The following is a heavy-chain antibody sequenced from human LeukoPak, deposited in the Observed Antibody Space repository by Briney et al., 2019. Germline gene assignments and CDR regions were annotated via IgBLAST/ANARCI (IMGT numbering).Heavy chain of an antibody. J-gene: IGHJ4*02. Sequence: GALRLSCAASGFRFSIYTMSWVRQAPGKGLEWVAGISGSGGKPNYADSVKGRFTISRDNPKNTLYLQMNSLRAEDTAVYFCAKRGVVIRVILVGFHKEAYYFDSWGQGALVTVSS. D-gene: IGHD3-22*01. CDR3: AKRGVVIRVILVGFHKEAYYFDS. CDR1: GFRFSIYT. V-gene: IGHV3-23*01. CDR2: ISGSGGKP.